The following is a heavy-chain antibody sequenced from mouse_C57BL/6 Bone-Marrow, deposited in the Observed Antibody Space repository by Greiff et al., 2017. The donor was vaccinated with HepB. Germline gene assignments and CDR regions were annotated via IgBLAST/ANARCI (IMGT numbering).Heavy chain of an antibody. Sequence: EVKVVESGGGLVKPGGSLKLSCAASGFTFSDYGMHWVRQAPEKGLEWVAYISSGSSTIYYADTVKGRFTISRDNAKNTLFLQMTSLRSEDTAMYYCARPGNYGFAYWGQGTLVTVSA. V-gene: IGHV5-17*01. CDR1: GFTFSDYG. D-gene: IGHD2-1*01. CDR3: ARPGNYGFAY. CDR2: ISSGSSTI. J-gene: IGHJ3*01.